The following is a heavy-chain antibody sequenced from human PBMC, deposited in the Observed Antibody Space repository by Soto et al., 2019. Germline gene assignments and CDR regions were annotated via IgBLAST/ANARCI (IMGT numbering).Heavy chain of an antibody. Sequence: QVQLVQSGAEVKKPGASVKVSCKASGYTFTSYEINWVRQATGKGLEWMGWMNPNSGDTGYAQKFQGRVTMTRNTSISTAYMELSSLRSEDTAVYYCARGELLWFGELLSWGQGTLVTVSS. CDR2: MNPNSGDT. CDR3: ARGELLWFGELLS. CDR1: GYTFTSYE. V-gene: IGHV1-8*01. D-gene: IGHD3-10*01. J-gene: IGHJ4*02.